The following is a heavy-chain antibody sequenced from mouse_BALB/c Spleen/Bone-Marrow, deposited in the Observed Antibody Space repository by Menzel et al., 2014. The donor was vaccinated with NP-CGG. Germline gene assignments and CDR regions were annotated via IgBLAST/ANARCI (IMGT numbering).Heavy chain of an antibody. Sequence: EVKLMESVGGLVQPGGSLRLSCATSGFTFTDYYMNWVRQPPGKALEWLGFIRNKANGYTTEYSASVKSRFTISRDNSQNILYLQMNTLRADDSATYYCARDKGRVFFDYWGQGTTLTVSS. V-gene: IGHV7-3*02. CDR3: ARDKGRVFFDY. J-gene: IGHJ2*01. CDR1: GFTFTDYY. CDR2: IRNKANGYTT.